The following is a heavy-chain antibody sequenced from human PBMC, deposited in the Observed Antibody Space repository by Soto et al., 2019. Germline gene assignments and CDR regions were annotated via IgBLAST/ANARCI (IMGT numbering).Heavy chain of an antibody. CDR1: GFTFDDYA. Sequence: EVQLVESGGGLVQPGRSLRVSCAASGFTFDDYAIHWVRQAPGKGLEWVSGISWNGGIIGYVDSVKGRFTISRDNAKNSLYLQMNSLRPEDTALYYCVKATVFGVVRYYFDYWGQGTLVTVSS. J-gene: IGHJ4*02. D-gene: IGHD3-3*01. CDR3: VKATVFGVVRYYFDY. CDR2: ISWNGGII. V-gene: IGHV3-9*01.